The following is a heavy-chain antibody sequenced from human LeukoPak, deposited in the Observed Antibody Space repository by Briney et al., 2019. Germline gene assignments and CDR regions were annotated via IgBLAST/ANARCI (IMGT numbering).Heavy chain of an antibody. CDR1: GFTVSSNY. D-gene: IGHD6-6*01. J-gene: IGHJ4*02. V-gene: IGHV3-53*01. CDR2: ICSGGST. CDR3: ARDLPYSSSARFDY. Sequence: PGGSLRLSCAASGFTVSSNYMSWVRQAPGKGLEWVSVICSGGSTYSADSVKGRFIISRDNAKNTLCLQMNSLRAEDTAVYYCARDLPYSSSARFDYWGQGTLVTVSS.